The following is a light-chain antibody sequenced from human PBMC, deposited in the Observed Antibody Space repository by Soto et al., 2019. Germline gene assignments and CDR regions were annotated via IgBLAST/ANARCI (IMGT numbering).Light chain of an antibody. CDR3: QQYNSYSPT. CDR2: KAS. V-gene: IGKV1-5*03. CDR1: QGISNW. Sequence: IQLTQSPSSLSASVGDRVTVTCRASQGISNWLAWYQQKPGKAPKLLIYKASTLKSGVPSRFSGSGSGTEFTLTISSLQPDDSATYYCQQYNSYSPTFGQGTKVDIK. J-gene: IGKJ1*01.